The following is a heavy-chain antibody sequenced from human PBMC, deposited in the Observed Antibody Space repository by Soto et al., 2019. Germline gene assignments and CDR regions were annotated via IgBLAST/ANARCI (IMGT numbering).Heavy chain of an antibody. CDR1: GFTFSSYA. V-gene: IGHV3-23*01. D-gene: IGHD3-10*01. J-gene: IGHJ4*02. CDR2: ISGSGGST. Sequence: PGGSLRLSCAASGFTFSSYAMSWVRQAPGKGLEWVSAISGSGGSTYYADSVKGRFTISRDNSKNTLYLQMNSLRAEDTAVYYCAKGYVYYGSGSYVDYWGQGTLVTVSS. CDR3: AKGYVYYGSGSYVDY.